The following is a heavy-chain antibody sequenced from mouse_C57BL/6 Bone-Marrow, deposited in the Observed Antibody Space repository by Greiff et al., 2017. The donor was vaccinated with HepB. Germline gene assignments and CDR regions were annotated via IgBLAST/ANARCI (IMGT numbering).Heavy chain of an antibody. D-gene: IGHD1-1*01. CDR1: GYTFTSYW. J-gene: IGHJ3*01. V-gene: IGHV1-53*01. CDR2: INPSNGGT. Sequence: QVQLQQSGTELVKPGASVKLSCKASGYTFTSYWMHWVKQRPGQGLEWIGNINPSNGGTNYNEKFKSKATLTVDNSSSTAYMQLSSLTSEDSAVYYCARNYYGSSPWFAYWGQGTLVTVSA. CDR3: ARNYYGSSPWFAY.